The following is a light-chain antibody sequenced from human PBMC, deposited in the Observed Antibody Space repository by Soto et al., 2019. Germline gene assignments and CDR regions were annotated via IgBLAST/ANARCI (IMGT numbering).Light chain of an antibody. Sequence: TLSVSPGERATLSRRASQSVSSNLAWYQQKPGQAPRLLIYGASTRATGIPARFSGSGSGTEFTLTISSLQSEDFAVYYCQQYNNWPRGTFGQGTKVDIK. CDR2: GAS. CDR3: QQYNNWPRGT. CDR1: QSVSSN. J-gene: IGKJ1*01. V-gene: IGKV3-15*01.